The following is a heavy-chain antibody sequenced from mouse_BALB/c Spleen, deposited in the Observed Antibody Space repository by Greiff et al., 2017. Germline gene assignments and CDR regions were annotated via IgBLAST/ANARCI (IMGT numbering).Heavy chain of an antibody. V-gene: IGHV1-9*01. CDR1: GYTFSSYW. CDR3: ARRDYGNYVGYYAMDY. CDR2: ILPGSGST. D-gene: IGHD2-1*01. Sequence: VQLQQSGAELMKPGASVKISCKATGYTFSSYWIEWVKQRPGHGLEWIGEILPGSGSTNYNEKFKGKATFTADTSSNTAYMQLSSLTSEDSAVYYCARRDYGNYVGYYAMDYWGQGTSVTVSS. J-gene: IGHJ4*01.